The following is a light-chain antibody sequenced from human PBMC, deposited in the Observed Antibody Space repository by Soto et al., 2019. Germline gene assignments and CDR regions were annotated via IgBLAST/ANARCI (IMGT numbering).Light chain of an antibody. CDR3: QQCYSNRWT. CDR1: QNIDNY. CDR2: TAS. V-gene: IGKV1-39*01. J-gene: IGKJ1*01. Sequence: DIHLTQSPSSLSASLGDTVTITCRAGQNIDNYLNWYQQKPGKAPNLLIYTASSLRSGVPSRFSGSGSGTDFTLTITSLQSEDFATYYCQQCYSNRWTFGQGTKVDSK.